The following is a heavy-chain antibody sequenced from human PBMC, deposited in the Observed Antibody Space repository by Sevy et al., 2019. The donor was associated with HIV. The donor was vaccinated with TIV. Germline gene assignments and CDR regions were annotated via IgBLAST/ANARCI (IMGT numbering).Heavy chain of an antibody. V-gene: IGHV3-30-3*01. CDR3: ARDYLDGIVLGYYYMDV. CDR2: ISYDGSNK. J-gene: IGHJ6*03. D-gene: IGHD2-8*01. CDR1: GFTFSSYA. Sequence: GGSLRLSCAASGFTFSSYAMHWVRQAPGKGLEWVAVISYDGSNKYYEDSVKGRFTISRDNSKNTLYLQMNSLRAEDTAVYYCARDYLDGIVLGYYYMDVWGKGTTVTVSS.